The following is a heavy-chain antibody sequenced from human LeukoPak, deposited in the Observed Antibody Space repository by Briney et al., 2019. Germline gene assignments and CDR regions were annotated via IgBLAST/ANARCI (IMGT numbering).Heavy chain of an antibody. CDR3: AREYSSGHDY. CDR1: GFTFSSYA. Sequence: GRSLRLSCAVSGFTFSSYAMHWVRQAPGKGLEWVAVISYDGSNKYYADSVKGRFTISRDNSKNTLYLQMNSLRAEDTAVYYCAREYSSGHDYWGQGTLVTVSS. J-gene: IGHJ4*02. D-gene: IGHD6-19*01. CDR2: ISYDGSNK. V-gene: IGHV3-30*04.